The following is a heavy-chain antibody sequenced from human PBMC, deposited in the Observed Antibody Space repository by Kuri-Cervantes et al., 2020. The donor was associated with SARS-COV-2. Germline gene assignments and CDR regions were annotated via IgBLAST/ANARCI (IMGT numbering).Heavy chain of an antibody. CDR2: TILILGIA. Sequence: SVKVSCKASGYTFTSYGISWVRQAPGQGLEWMGATILILGIANYAQKFQGRVTITADKSTSTAYMELSSLRSEDTAVYYCARNGGEGVVVAATRLHNWFDPRGQGTLVTVSS. V-gene: IGHV1-69*10. CDR1: GYTFTSYG. CDR3: ARNGGEGVVVAATRLHNWFDP. J-gene: IGHJ5*02. D-gene: IGHD2-15*01.